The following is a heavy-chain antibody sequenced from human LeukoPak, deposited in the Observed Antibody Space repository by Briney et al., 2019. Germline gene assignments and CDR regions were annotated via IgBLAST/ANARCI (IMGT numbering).Heavy chain of an antibody. CDR1: GYTFTNYG. CDR3: ARGGVAGTYYLDY. CDR2: INPSGGYT. D-gene: IGHD6-19*01. V-gene: IGHV1-46*01. J-gene: IGHJ4*02. Sequence: GASAKVSCKASGYTFTNYGINWVRQAPGQGLDWMGMINPSGGYTGYAQKLQGRVTMTRDTSTSTVYMELSSLRSDDTAVFYCARGGVAGTYYLDYWGQGTLVTVSS.